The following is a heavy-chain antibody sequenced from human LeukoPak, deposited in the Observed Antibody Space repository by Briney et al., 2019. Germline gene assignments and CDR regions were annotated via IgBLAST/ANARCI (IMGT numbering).Heavy chain of an antibody. CDR3: ARERRGSSSARHFDY. D-gene: IGHD6-6*01. CDR2: IIPIFGTA. CDR1: GGTFSSYA. Sequence: SVKVSCKASGGTFSSYAISWVRQAPGQGLEWMGGIIPIFGTANYAQKFQGRVTITTDESTSTAYMELSSLRSEDTAVYYCARERRGSSSARHFDYWGQGTLVTVSS. V-gene: IGHV1-69*05. J-gene: IGHJ4*02.